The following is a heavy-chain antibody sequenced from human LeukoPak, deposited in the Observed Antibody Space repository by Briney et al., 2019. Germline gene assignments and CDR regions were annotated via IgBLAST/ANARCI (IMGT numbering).Heavy chain of an antibody. D-gene: IGHD2-15*01. CDR1: GFTFSSYW. Sequence: GGSLRLSCAASGFTFSSYWMSWVRQAPGKGLEWVANIKQDGSEKYYVDSVEGRFTISRDNAKNSLYLQMNSLRAEDTAVYYCAGAGRKSRGVDIVRKKETGYYYYMDVWGKGTTVTVSS. V-gene: IGHV3-7*01. CDR3: AGAGRKSRGVDIVRKKETGYYYYMDV. J-gene: IGHJ6*03. CDR2: IKQDGSEK.